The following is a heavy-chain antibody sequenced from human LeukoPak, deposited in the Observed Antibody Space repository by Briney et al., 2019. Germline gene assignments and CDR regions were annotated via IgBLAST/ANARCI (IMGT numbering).Heavy chain of an antibody. J-gene: IGHJ4*02. V-gene: IGHV3-30*04. CDR1: GFTFSSYA. CDR3: ARGGGEEQWLVTFDY. Sequence: PGGSLRLSCAASGFTFSSYAMHWVRQAPGKGLEWVAVISYDGSNKYYADSVKGRFTISRDNSKNTLYLQMNSLRAEDTAVYYCARGGGEEQWLVTFDYWGQGTLVTVSS. D-gene: IGHD6-19*01. CDR2: ISYDGSNK.